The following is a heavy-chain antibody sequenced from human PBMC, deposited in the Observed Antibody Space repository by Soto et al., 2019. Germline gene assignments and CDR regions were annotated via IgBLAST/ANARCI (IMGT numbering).Heavy chain of an antibody. D-gene: IGHD3-22*01. CDR1: GYTFTSYA. V-gene: IGHV1-3*01. CDR2: INAGNGNT. J-gene: IGHJ5*02. CDR3: ARDSSGYYYADWFDP. Sequence: ASVKVSCKASGYTFTSYAMHWVRQAPGQRLEWMGWINAGNGNTKYSQKFQGRVTITRDTSASTAYMELSSLRSEDTAVYYCARDSSGYYYADWFDPWGQGTLVTVS.